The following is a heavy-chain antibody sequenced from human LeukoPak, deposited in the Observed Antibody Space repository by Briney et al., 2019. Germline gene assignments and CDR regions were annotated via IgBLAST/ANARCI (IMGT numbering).Heavy chain of an antibody. D-gene: IGHD6-13*01. V-gene: IGHV3-9*01. J-gene: IGHJ6*03. Sequence: GGSLRLSCAASGFTFEDFAMHWVRQAPGKGLEWVSGISWNSGSIGYADSVKGRFTISRDNAKNSLYLQMNSLRAEDTALYYCAKGAYSHYYMDVWGKGTTVTVSS. CDR2: ISWNSGSI. CDR3: AKGAYSHYYMDV. CDR1: GFTFEDFA.